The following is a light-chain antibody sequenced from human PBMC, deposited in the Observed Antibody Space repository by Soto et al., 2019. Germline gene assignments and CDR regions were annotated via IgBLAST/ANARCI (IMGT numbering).Light chain of an antibody. J-gene: IGLJ1*01. CDR2: GNS. CDR3: QSYDSSLSVYV. CDR1: SSDIGAGYD. Sequence: QSVLTQPPSVSGAPGQRVTISCTGSSSDIGAGYDVHWYQQLPGTAPKLLIYGNSNRPSGVPDRFSGSKSGTSASLAITGLQAEDEADYYCQSYDSSLSVYVFGTGTKFTGL. V-gene: IGLV1-40*01.